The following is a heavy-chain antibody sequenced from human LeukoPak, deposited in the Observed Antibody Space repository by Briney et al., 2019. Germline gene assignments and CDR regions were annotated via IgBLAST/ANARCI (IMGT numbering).Heavy chain of an antibody. J-gene: IGHJ4*02. CDR3: AGETRWGPESH. D-gene: IGHD3-16*01. V-gene: IGHV3-66*01. CDR1: GFTVSNNF. CDR2: IHHDGAT. Sequence: GGSLRLSCAASGFTVSNNFMAWVRQAPGKGLEWVSLIHHDGATYYADSLKGRFTISRANSKNTLYLQMNSLRPEDTAVCYCAGETRWGPESHWGQGTLVTVSS.